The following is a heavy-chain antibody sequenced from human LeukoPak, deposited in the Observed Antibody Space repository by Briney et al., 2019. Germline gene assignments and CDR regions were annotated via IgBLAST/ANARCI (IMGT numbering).Heavy chain of an antibody. Sequence: SGTLSLTCAVSGGSISSSNWWSWVRQPPGKGLEWIGEIYHSGSTNYNPSLKSRVTISVDKSKNQFSLKLSSVTAADTAVYYCARLLPVVAAYFDYWGQGTLVTVSS. V-gene: IGHV4-4*02. J-gene: IGHJ4*02. CDR2: IYHSGST. CDR3: ARLLPVVAAYFDY. CDR1: GGSISSSNW. D-gene: IGHD2-15*01.